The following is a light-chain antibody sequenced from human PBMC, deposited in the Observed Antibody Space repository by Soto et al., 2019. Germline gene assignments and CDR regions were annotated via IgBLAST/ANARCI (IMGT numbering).Light chain of an antibody. CDR1: SSDVGGYNY. CDR3: SSYTTSSTPLV. CDR2: DVT. J-gene: IGLJ3*02. V-gene: IGLV2-14*01. Sequence: QSVLTQPASVSGSPGQSITISCTGTSSDVGGYNYVSWYQQHPGKAPKLMIYDVTNRPSGVSNRFSGSKSGNTASLTISGRQSEDEAGNYCSSYTTSSTPLVFGGGTKPTVL.